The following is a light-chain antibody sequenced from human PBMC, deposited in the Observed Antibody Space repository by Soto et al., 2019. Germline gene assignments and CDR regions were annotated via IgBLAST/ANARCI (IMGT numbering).Light chain of an antibody. Sequence: QSALTQPASVSGSPGQSITISCTGTSTDVGGYSYVSWYQQHPGKAPKLIISEVSHRPSGVSDRFSGSKSDNTASLTISGLQAEDEADYYCSSYSSSSTYVFGAGTKLTVL. CDR2: EVS. V-gene: IGLV2-14*01. J-gene: IGLJ1*01. CDR1: STDVGGYSY. CDR3: SSYSSSSTYV.